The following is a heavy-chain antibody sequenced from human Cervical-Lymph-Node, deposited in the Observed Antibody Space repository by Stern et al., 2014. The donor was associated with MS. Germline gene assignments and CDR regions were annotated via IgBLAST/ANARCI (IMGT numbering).Heavy chain of an antibody. CDR3: ARKSYSGWYCDY. V-gene: IGHV4-39*01. J-gene: IGHJ4*02. CDR1: GGSISSSSYY. Sequence: QVQLQESGPGLVKPSETLSLTCTVSGGSISSSSYYWGWIRQPPGKGLEWIGSIYYSGSTYYNPSLKSRVTISLDKSKNQFSLKLSSVTAADTAVYYCARKSYSGWYCDYWGQGTLVTVSS. D-gene: IGHD6-19*01. CDR2: IYYSGST.